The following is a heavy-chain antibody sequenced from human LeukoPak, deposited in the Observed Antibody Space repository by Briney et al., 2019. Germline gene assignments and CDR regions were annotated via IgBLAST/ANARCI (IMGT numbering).Heavy chain of an antibody. Sequence: SETLSLTCAVYGGSFSGYYWSWIRQPPGKGLEWIGEINHSGSTNYNPSLKSRVTISVDTSKNQFSLRLNSVTAADTAVYYCTRGFLQIDYWGQGTQVTVSS. J-gene: IGHJ4*02. CDR3: TRGFLQIDY. CDR2: INHSGST. V-gene: IGHV4-34*01. CDR1: GGSFSGYY.